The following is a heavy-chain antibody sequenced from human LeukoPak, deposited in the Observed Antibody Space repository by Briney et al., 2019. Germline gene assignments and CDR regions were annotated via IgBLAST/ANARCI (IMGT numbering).Heavy chain of an antibody. CDR1: GYAFTSND. J-gene: IGHJ4*02. V-gene: IGHV1-8*01. CDR3: ARGGDSGRFHFDY. D-gene: IGHD1-26*01. Sequence: GASVKVSRTASGYAFTSNDLNRVRHAPGQGHVWEGWINPNSGDTGYTQKCPGTVTMTRLTSKGPAYMELNSLGSEGTVVYYCARGGDSGRFHFDYLGQGTLGTVSS. CDR2: INPNSGDT.